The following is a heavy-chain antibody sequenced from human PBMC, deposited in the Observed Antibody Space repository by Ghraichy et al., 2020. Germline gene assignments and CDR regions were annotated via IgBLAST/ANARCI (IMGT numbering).Heavy chain of an antibody. V-gene: IGHV4-34*01. J-gene: IGHJ6*02. CDR2: IYHSGST. CDR3: ARMGKTPLWLVRYYYYGMDV. CDR1: GGSFSGYY. D-gene: IGHD6-19*01. Sequence: SETLSLTCAVYGGSFSGYYWSWIRQPPGKGLEWIGEIYHSGSTNYNPSLKSRVTISVDTSKNQFSLKLSSVTAADTAVYYCARMGKTPLWLVRYYYYGMDVWGQGTTVTVSS.